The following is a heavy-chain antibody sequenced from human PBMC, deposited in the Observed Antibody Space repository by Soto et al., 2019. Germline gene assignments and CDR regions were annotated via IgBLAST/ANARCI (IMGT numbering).Heavy chain of an antibody. Sequence: QLVESGGGLVTPGESVRLSCVGSGVCFTADWMNWVRRAPGAGLGWVGRIKSKGSGETTDYSASMKSTITISRDDSITTVSPQMTSLTPEATAVYYCSKQRGPSGSFYYGVEVWCQERTVTVTS. J-gene: IGHJ6*01. CDR3: SKQRGPSGSFYYGVEV. V-gene: IGHV3-15*07. CDR1: GVCFTADW. CDR2: IKSKGSGETT. D-gene: IGHD3-10*01.